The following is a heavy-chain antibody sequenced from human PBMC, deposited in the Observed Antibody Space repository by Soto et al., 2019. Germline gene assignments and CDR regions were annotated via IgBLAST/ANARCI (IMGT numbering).Heavy chain of an antibody. V-gene: IGHV2-26*01. J-gene: IGHJ4*02. CDR3: ARYSSSYWAAFDY. CDR1: GFSLSNARMG. Sequence: QVTLKESGPVLVKPTETLTLTCTVSGFSLSNARMGVSWLRQRPGKALEWLAHIFSNDEKSYSTSLKSRLTIAKDTSKGPVVLTMPNMDPVDTDTYYCARYSSSYWAAFDYWGQGTLVTVSS. CDR2: IFSNDEK. D-gene: IGHD6-6*01.